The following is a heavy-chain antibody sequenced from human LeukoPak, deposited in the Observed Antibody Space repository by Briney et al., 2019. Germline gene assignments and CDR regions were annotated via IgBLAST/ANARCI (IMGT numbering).Heavy chain of an antibody. CDR2: IRSDGSNK. V-gene: IGHV3-30*02. Sequence: GGSLRLSCAASGFIFSSYGMHWVRQAPGKGLEWVAFIRSDGSNKYYADSVKGRFTISRDNSKNTLYLQMNSLRTEDTAVYYCAKLSTYYYGSGSLDFDYWGQGTLVTVSS. J-gene: IGHJ4*02. CDR3: AKLSTYYYGSGSLDFDY. D-gene: IGHD3-10*01. CDR1: GFIFSSYG.